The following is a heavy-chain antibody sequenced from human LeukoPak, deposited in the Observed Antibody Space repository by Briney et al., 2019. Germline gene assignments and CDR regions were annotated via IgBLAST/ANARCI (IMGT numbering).Heavy chain of an antibody. CDR3: ARGGYGCSGGSCYSAGLAGNAFDI. CDR2: IYHSGST. Sequence: SETLSLTCTVSGYSISSGYYWGWIRQPPGKGLEWIGSIYHSGSTYYNPSLKSRVTISLDTSKNQFSLKLSSVTAADTAVYYCARGGYGCSGGSCYSAGLAGNAFDIWGQGTMVTVSS. J-gene: IGHJ3*02. D-gene: IGHD2-15*01. CDR1: GYSISSGYY. V-gene: IGHV4-38-2*02.